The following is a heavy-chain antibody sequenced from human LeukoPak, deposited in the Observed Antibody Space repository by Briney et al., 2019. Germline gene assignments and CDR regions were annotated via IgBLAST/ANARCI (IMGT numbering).Heavy chain of an antibody. CDR3: ARDLGYYDSSGYSIRFDP. CDR2: IYYSGST. Sequence: SETLSLTCTVSGGSISSYYWSWIRQPPGKGLEWIGYIYYSGSTNYNPSLKSRVTISVDTSKNQFSLKLSSVTAADTAVYYCARDLGYYDSSGYSIRFDPWGQGTLVTVSS. J-gene: IGHJ5*02. V-gene: IGHV4-59*01. D-gene: IGHD3-22*01. CDR1: GGSISSYY.